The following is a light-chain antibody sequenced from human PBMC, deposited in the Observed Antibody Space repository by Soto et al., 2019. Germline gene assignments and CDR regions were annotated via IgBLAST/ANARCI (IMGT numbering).Light chain of an antibody. V-gene: IGLV2-23*03. CDR1: SSDVGSYNL. Sequence: QSVLTQPASVSGSPGQSITISCTGTSSDVGSYNLVSWYQQHPGKAPKLMIYEGSKRPSGAPNRFSGSKSGNTASLTISGLQAEDEADYYCCSYAGSRTFDVVFGGGTKVTVL. CDR2: EGS. CDR3: CSYAGSRTFDVV. J-gene: IGLJ2*01.